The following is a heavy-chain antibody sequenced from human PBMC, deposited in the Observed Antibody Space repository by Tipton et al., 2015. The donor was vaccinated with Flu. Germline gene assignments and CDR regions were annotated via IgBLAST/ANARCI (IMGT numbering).Heavy chain of an antibody. CDR2: ISYDGSNK. CDR1: GFTFSSYA. Sequence: SLRPSCAASGFTFSSYAMHWVRQAPGKGLEWVAVISYDGSNKYYADSVKGRFTISRDNSKNTLYLQMNSLRAEDTAVYYCARPWGGRYSGYDFMGYWGQGTLVTVSS. V-gene: IGHV3-30*01. CDR3: ARPWGGRYSGYDFMGY. J-gene: IGHJ4*02. D-gene: IGHD5-12*01.